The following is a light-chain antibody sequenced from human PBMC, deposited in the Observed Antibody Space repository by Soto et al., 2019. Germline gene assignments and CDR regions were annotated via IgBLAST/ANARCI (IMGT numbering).Light chain of an antibody. CDR3: SSFTSSSTWV. J-gene: IGLJ3*02. CDR2: EVV. Sequence: QSVLTQPASVSGSPGQSITISCTGTSGDIGGYNSVSWYQQHPGKAPKLLIYEVVKRPSGVSNRFSGSKSGNTASLTISGLQADDEAVYYCSSFTSSSTWVFGGGTKLTVL. CDR1: SGDIGGYNS. V-gene: IGLV2-14*01.